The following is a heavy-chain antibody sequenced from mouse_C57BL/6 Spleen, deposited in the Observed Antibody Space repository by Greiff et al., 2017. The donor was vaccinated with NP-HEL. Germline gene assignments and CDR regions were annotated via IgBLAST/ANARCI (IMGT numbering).Heavy chain of an antibody. CDR1: GYTFTSYW. D-gene: IGHD4-1*02. V-gene: IGHV1-64*01. CDR3: ARSPNCYAMDY. J-gene: IGHJ4*01. Sequence: VQLQQPGAELVKPGASVKLSCKASGYTFTSYWMHWVKQRPGQGLEWIGMIHPNSGSTNYNEKFKSKATLTVDKSSSAAYMQLSSLTSEDSAVYYCARSPNCYAMDYWGQGTSVTVSS. CDR2: IHPNSGST.